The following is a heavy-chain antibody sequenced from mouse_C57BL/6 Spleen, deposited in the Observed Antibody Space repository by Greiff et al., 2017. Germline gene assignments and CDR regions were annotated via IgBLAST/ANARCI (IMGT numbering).Heavy chain of an antibody. CDR3: ARSTGTAGDFDY. CDR1: GYSITSGYY. CDR2: ISYDGSN. D-gene: IGHD4-1*02. J-gene: IGHJ2*01. V-gene: IGHV3-6*01. Sequence: VQLQQSGPGLVKPSQSLSLTCSVTGYSITSGYYWNWIRQFPGNKLEWLGYISYDGSNNYNPSFKNRISITRDTSKNQFFLKLNSVTTEDTATYYCARSTGTAGDFDYWGQGTTLTVSS.